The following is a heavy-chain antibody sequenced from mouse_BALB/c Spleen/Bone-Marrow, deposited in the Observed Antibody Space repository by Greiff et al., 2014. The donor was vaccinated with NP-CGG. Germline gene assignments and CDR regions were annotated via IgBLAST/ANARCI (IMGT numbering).Heavy chain of an antibody. D-gene: IGHD1-2*01. CDR3: ARSGATAAPFAY. J-gene: IGHJ3*01. CDR1: GYTFTNYW. CDR2: IYPGDGDS. Sequence: QVQLQQSGAELARPGASVKLSCKASGYTFTNYWMQWVKQRPGQDLEWIGAIYPGDGDSRYTQKFKGKATLTADKSSSTAYMQLSSLASEDSAVYYCARSGATAAPFAYWGQGTLVTVSA. V-gene: IGHV1-87*01.